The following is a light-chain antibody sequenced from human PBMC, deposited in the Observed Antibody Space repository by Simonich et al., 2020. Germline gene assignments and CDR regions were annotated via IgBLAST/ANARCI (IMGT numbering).Light chain of an antibody. V-gene: IGKV4-1*01. J-gene: IGKJ4*01. CDR3: QQYYSTPPLT. Sequence: DIVMTQSPDSLAVSLGERATINCKSSQSVLYSSNNKNYLAWYQQKPGQPPKMLIYWASTRESGVPDRCSGSASGTDFTLTISSLKAVDVAVYYCQQYYSTPPLTFGGGTKVEIK. CDR1: QSVLYSSNNKNY. CDR2: WAS.